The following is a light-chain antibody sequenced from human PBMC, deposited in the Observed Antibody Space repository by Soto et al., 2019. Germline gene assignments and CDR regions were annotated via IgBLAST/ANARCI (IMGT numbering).Light chain of an antibody. J-gene: IGLJ2*01. V-gene: IGLV2-14*01. CDR1: SSDIGVYNY. Sequence: QSALTQPASVSGSPGQSITISCIGTSSDIGVYNYVSWYQQHPGKAPKLMIYEVSNRPSGVSNRFSGSKSGNTASLTISGLQAEDEADYYCSSYTTSSTLNVVFGGGTKVTVL. CDR2: EVS. CDR3: SSYTTSSTLNVV.